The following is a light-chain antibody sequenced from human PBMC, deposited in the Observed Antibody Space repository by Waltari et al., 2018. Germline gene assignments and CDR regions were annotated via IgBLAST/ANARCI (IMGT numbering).Light chain of an antibody. CDR2: KVS. CDR3: MQGTHWPPYT. J-gene: IGKJ2*01. V-gene: IGKV2-30*01. Sequence: DVVMTQSPLSLPVTLGQPASISCRSSQSLVYSDGNTYLNWFQQRPGQSARRLIYKVSNRDSGVPDRLSGSGSGTDFTLKISRVEAEDVGVYYCMQGTHWPPYTFGQGTKLEIK. CDR1: QSLVYSDGNTY.